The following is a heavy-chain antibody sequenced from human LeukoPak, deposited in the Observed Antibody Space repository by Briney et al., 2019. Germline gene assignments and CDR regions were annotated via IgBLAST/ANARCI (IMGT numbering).Heavy chain of an antibody. V-gene: IGHV4-31*03. CDR2: IDYSGTT. CDR3: ARRTCYYGGSSYSWGFYFDF. Sequence: PSETLSLTCTVSGGSINSGGNYWSWVRQHPGKGLEWIGNIDYSGTTSYNPSLKSRLTISLDTSKSQFSLNLRSVTAADTAFYFCARRTCYYGGSSYSWGFYFDFWGQGLLVTVSS. D-gene: IGHD3-10*01. CDR1: GGSINSGGNY. J-gene: IGHJ4*02.